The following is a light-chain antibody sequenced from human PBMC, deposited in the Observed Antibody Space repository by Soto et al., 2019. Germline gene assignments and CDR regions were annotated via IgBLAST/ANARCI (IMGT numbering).Light chain of an antibody. CDR2: EVS. CDR1: SSDVGEENY. V-gene: IGLV2-8*01. CDR3: SSFAGSPVV. Sequence: LTQPPSASGSPGQSVTITCSGTSSDVGEENYVSWYQQHPGKVPKLILYEVSKRPSGVPDRFSGSRSGNTASLTVSGLQAEDEADYYCSSFAGSPVVFGGGTKLTVL. J-gene: IGLJ2*01.